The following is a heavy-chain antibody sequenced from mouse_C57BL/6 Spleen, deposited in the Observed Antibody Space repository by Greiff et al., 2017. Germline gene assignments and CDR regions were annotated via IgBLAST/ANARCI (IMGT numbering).Heavy chain of an antibody. Sequence: VQLQQSGAELVKPGASVKLSCKASGYTFSSYWMHWVKQRPGQGLEWIGMIHPKSGSTNYNEKFKSKATLTVDKSSSTAYMQLSSLTSEDSAVYYCASQTAQVPVAYWGQGTLVTVSA. V-gene: IGHV1-64*01. CDR1: GYTFSSYW. CDR3: ASQTAQVPVAY. CDR2: IHPKSGST. D-gene: IGHD3-2*02. J-gene: IGHJ3*01.